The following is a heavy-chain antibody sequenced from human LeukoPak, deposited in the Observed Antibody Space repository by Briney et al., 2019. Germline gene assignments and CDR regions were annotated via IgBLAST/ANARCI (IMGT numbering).Heavy chain of an antibody. CDR1: GYTFTSYY. J-gene: IGHJ3*02. D-gene: IGHD5-24*01. V-gene: IGHV1-46*01. CDR3: ARIRDGYNDAYDI. Sequence: ASVKVSCKASGYTFTSYYIHLVRQAPGQGFEWMAIINPSDGSTTNSQEFQGRVTMTRDTSTSTVYMELSGLRSEDTALYYCARIRDGYNDAYDIWGQGTTVTVSS. CDR2: INPSDGST.